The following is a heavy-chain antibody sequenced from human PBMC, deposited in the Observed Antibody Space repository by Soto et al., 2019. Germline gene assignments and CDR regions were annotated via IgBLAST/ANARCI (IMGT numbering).Heavy chain of an antibody. CDR3: ATDYGGHPDPFAI. CDR2: INPNSGGT. V-gene: IGHV1-2*04. J-gene: IGHJ3*02. CDR1: GYTFTGYY. Sequence: ASVKVSCKASGYTFTGYYMHWVRQAPGQGLEWMGWINPNSGGTNYAQKFQGWVTMTRDTSISTAYMELSRLRSDDTAVYYCATDYGGHPDPFAIWAQGTFVPVSS. D-gene: IGHD4-17*01.